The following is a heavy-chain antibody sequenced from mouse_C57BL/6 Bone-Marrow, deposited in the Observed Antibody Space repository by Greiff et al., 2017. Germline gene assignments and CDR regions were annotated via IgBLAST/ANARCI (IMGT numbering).Heavy chain of an antibody. D-gene: IGHD1-3*01. Sequence: EVQLQQSGAELVKPGASVKLSCTASGFNINDYYMHWVKQRTEQGLEWIGRIDPEDGETKYAPKLQGKATITADTSSNKAYLQGSSLTSEDTAVYYGARTVAHWDVDGWGTGTTVTVSS. CDR2: IDPEDGET. CDR3: ARTVAHWDVDG. V-gene: IGHV14-2*01. J-gene: IGHJ1*03. CDR1: GFNINDYY.